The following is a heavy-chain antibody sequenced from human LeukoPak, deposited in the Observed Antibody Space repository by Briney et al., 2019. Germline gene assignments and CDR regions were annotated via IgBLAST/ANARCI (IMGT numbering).Heavy chain of an antibody. CDR3: VKSPSDGLDV. Sequence: GGSLRLSCSASGFTISTYPMHWVRRAPGKGLEYVSTIFSNADITSYAASVKGRFTTSRDDSKNTVYLQMSSLRPEDTALYYCVKSPSDGLDVWGQGATVTVS. CDR2: IFSNADIT. V-gene: IGHV3-64D*09. J-gene: IGHJ6*02. CDR1: GFTISTYP.